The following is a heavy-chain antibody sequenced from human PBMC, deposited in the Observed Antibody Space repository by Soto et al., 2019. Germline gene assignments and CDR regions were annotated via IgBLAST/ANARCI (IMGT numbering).Heavy chain of an antibody. CDR2: IYYSGST. D-gene: IGHD6-19*01. Sequence: SETLSLTCTVSGGSISSYYWSWIRQPPGKGLEWIGYIYYSGSTNYNPSLKSRVTISVDTSKNQFSLKLSSVTAADTAVYYCARDRYSSGLDDAFDIWGQGTMVTVSS. CDR3: ARDRYSSGLDDAFDI. V-gene: IGHV4-59*01. J-gene: IGHJ3*02. CDR1: GGSISSYY.